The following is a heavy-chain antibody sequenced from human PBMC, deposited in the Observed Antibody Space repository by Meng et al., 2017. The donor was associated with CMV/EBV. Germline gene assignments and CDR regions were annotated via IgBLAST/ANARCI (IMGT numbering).Heavy chain of an antibody. D-gene: IGHD2-2*01. CDR3: ARDQSSTSYYYYGMDV. J-gene: IGHJ6*02. CDR1: GYTFTGYY. Sequence: ASVKVSCKASGYTFTGYYMHWVRQAPGQGLAWMGWINPNSGGTNYAQKFQGRVTMTRDTSISTAYMELSRLRSDDTAVYYCARDQSSTSYYYYGMDVWGQGTTVTVSS. CDR2: INPNSGGT. V-gene: IGHV1-2*02.